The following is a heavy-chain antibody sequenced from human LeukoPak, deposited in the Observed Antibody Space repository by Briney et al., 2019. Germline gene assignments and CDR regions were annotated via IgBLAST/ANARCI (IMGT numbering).Heavy chain of an antibody. Sequence: PSGTLSLTCTVSGEPIRSSNWWSWVRQPPGKGLEWIGEIYHSGTTNYNPSLKSRVTISFATSTNQFFLDLSPVTAADTAVYYCSNKVYCSTTSCHPAGYWGLGSLVTVSS. CDR1: GEPIRSSNW. V-gene: IGHV4-4*02. J-gene: IGHJ4*02. CDR3: SNKVYCSTTSCHPAGY. CDR2: IYHSGTT. D-gene: IGHD2-2*01.